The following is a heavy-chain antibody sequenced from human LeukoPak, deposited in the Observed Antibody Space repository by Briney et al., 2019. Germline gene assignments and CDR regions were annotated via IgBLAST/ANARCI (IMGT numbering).Heavy chain of an antibody. CDR1: GFTFSAYW. J-gene: IGHJ4*02. V-gene: IGHV3-53*01. CDR3: ARYGSGSFSQTLDY. D-gene: IGHD3-10*01. CDR2: ISSGGGT. Sequence: RTGGSLRLSCAASGFTFSAYWMHWVRQAPGKGLEWVSLISSGGGTYYADSVKGRFTISRDSSKNTLYLQMNSLRAEDTAVYYCARYGSGSFSQTLDYWGQGTLVTVSS.